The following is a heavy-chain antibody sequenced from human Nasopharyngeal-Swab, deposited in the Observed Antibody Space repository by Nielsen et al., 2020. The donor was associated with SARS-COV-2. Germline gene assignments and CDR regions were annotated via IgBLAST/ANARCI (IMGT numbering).Heavy chain of an antibody. D-gene: IGHD6-19*01. V-gene: IGHV4-31*03. CDR1: GGSISSGGYY. Sequence: SETLSLTCTVSGGSISSGGYYWSWIRQHPGKGLEWIGYIYYSGSTYYNPSPKSRVTIPVDTSKNQFSLKLSSVTAADTAVYYCARAVAGRNWYFDLWGRGTLVTVSS. CDR2: IYYSGST. CDR3: ARAVAGRNWYFDL. J-gene: IGHJ2*01.